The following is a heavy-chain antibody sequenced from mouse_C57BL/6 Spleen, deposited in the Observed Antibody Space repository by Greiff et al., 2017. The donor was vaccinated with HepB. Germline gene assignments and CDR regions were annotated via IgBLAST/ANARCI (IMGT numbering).Heavy chain of an antibody. D-gene: IGHD3-3*01. Sequence: QVQLQQSGPGLVQPSQSLSITCTVSGFSFTSYGVHWVRQSPGKGLEWLGVIWSDGSTDYNAAFISRLSISKDNSKSQVFFKMNSLQAEDTAIYYCARKEGRGWFAYWGQGTLVTVSA. CDR1: GFSFTSYG. J-gene: IGHJ3*01. V-gene: IGHV2-2*01. CDR3: ARKEGRGWFAY. CDR2: IWSDGST.